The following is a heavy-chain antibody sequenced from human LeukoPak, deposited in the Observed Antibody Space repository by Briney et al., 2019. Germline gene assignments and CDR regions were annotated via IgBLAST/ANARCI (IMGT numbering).Heavy chain of an antibody. V-gene: IGHV3-23*01. J-gene: IGHJ4*02. CDR1: GFTFSSYA. CDR2: ISGSGGST. Sequence: GGSLRLSCAASGFTFSSYAMSWVRQAPGEGLEWVSAISGSGGSTYYADSVKGRFTISRDNSKNTLYLQMNSLRAEDTAVYYCTTSWPKVREGDQWGQGTLVTVSS. CDR3: TTSWPKVREGDQ. D-gene: IGHD3-10*01.